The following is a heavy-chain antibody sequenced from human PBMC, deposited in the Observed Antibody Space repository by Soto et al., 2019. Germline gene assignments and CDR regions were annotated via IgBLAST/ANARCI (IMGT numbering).Heavy chain of an antibody. CDR2: ISGSGGST. J-gene: IGHJ4*02. D-gene: IGHD7-27*01. CDR1: GVTFRSYA. V-gene: IGHV3-23*01. CDR3: AKDEHLTDY. Sequence: GRSLRLSCAASGVTFRSYAMSRVRQAPGNGLEWVSAISGSGGSTYYADSGKGRFTICRDNSKNTLYLQMNSLTAEDTAVYHCAKDEHLTDYWGQGTLVTVSS.